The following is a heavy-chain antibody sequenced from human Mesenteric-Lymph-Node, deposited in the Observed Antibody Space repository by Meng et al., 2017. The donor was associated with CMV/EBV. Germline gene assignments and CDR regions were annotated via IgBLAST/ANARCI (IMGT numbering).Heavy chain of an antibody. V-gene: IGHV3-66*02. J-gene: IGHJ6*02. CDR2: IYSGGST. D-gene: IGHD3-3*01. CDR1: GFTASADY. Sequence: GESLKISCAASGFTASADYMSWVRQAPGKGLGWVSVIYSGGSTYYADSVKGRFTVSRDNSKNTVYLQMNSLRGEDTAVYYCARALRNYDFWSGLTNYYGMDVWGQGTTVTVSS. CDR3: ARALRNYDFWSGLTNYYGMDV.